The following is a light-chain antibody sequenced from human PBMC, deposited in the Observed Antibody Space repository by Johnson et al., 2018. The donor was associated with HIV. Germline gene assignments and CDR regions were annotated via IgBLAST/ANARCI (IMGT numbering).Light chain of an antibody. CDR3: GTWDSSLTSYV. CDR1: SSNVGSSF. J-gene: IGLJ1*01. Sequence: QPVLTQPPSVSAAPGQTVTISCSGSSSNVGSSFVSWYRQVPGTAPKLLIYDNNKRPSGIPGRFSGSKSGPSATLGITGLQTGDEADYSCGTWDSSLTSYVVGAGTKVTVL. CDR2: DNN. V-gene: IGLV1-51*01.